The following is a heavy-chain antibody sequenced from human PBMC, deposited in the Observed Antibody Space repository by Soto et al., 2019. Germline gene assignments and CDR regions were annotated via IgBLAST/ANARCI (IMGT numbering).Heavy chain of an antibody. CDR3: VKDSCRVGNCPPLFDS. V-gene: IGHV3-72*01. Sequence: GGSLRLSCEASGFTFSDYYMDWVRQAPGKGLEWIARIRNRANSYSTEYAASVQGRFTISRDDSQNSMYLQMNSLKTEDTAVYYCVKDSCRVGNCPPLFDSWGQGTLVTVSS. D-gene: IGHD2-15*01. CDR2: IRNRANSYST. CDR1: GFTFSDYY. J-gene: IGHJ5*01.